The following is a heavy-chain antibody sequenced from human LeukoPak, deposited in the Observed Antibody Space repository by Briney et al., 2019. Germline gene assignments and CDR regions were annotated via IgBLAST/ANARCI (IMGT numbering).Heavy chain of an antibody. CDR1: GLAFSAYK. Sequence: GGSMRLSCAASGLAFSAYKMLWVRQAPRKGLVWVSRISTDGYTTDYADFVQGRFTASRDNTKNTWSLEMNSLRAEDTAVYYCVVGGSPGYWGQGTLVTVSS. D-gene: IGHD2-15*01. CDR3: VVGGSPGY. CDR2: ISTDGYTT. J-gene: IGHJ4*02. V-gene: IGHV3-74*01.